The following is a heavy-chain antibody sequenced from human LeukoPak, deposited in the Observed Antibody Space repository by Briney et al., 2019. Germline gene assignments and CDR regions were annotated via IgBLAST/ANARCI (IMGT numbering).Heavy chain of an antibody. V-gene: IGHV4-34*01. J-gene: IGHJ4*02. D-gene: IGHD3-9*01. Sequence: SETLSLTCAVYGGSFSGYYWSWIRQPPGKGLEWIGEINHSGSTNYNPSLKSRVTISIDTSKNQFSLKLSSVTAADTAVYYCARGFSYFDWLLEGWGQGTLVTVSS. CDR3: ARGFSYFDWLLEG. CDR1: GGSFSGYY. CDR2: INHSGST.